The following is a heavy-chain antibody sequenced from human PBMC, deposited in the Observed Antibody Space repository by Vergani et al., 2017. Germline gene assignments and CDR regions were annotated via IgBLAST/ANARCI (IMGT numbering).Heavy chain of an antibody. CDR2: ISGSGGST. J-gene: IGHJ6*02. Sequence: EVQLLESGGDLVQPGGSLRLSCAASGFTFNHYAMNWVRQAPGKGLEWVSGISGSGGSTYYAGSVKGRFTICRDSSKNTLYLQMNSLSAGDTAVYYCAKANPRNSGYDYLYYYHAMDVWGQGTRVTVSS. CDR1: GFTFNHYA. D-gene: IGHD5-12*01. CDR3: AKANPRNSGYDYLYYYHAMDV. V-gene: IGHV3-23*01.